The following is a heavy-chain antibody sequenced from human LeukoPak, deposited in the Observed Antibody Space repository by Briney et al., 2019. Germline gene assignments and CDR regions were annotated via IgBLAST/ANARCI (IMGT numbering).Heavy chain of an antibody. CDR2: INPGGGST. J-gene: IGHJ4*02. D-gene: IGHD3-22*01. CDR1: GYTFTRYY. V-gene: IGHV1-46*01. Sequence: ASVKVSCKASGYTFTRYYMHWVRQAPGQGLEWMGIINPGGGSTTYAQKFQGRVTMTRDTSTSTVYMQLSSLRSEDTAAYYCASGHDPYYYDTSGYSDYWGQGTLVTVSS. CDR3: ASGHDPYYYDTSGYSDY.